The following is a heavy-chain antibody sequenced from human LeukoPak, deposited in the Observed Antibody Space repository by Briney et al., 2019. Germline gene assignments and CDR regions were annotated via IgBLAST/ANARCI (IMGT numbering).Heavy chain of an antibody. D-gene: IGHD1-7*01. CDR1: GFTFSSYA. CDR2: ISGSGGST. J-gene: IGHJ4*02. V-gene: IGHV3-23*01. Sequence: GGSLRLSCAASGFTFSSYAMSWVRQAPGKGLEWVSSISGSGGSTYYADPVKGRFTISRDNAKNSLYLQMNSLRAEDTAVYYCARAHNWKYGTFDYWGQGTLVTVSS. CDR3: ARAHNWKYGTFDY.